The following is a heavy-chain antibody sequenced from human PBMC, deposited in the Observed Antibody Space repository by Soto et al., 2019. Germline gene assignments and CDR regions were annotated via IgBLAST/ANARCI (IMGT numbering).Heavy chain of an antibody. CDR2: INPYSGNT. D-gene: IGHD4-17*01. V-gene: IGHV1-18*01. CDR1: GYTFITYG. CDR3: AKNAVSGDYASHLDY. Sequence: QIHLVQSGPEVRKPGASVKLSCNTSGYTFITYGLTWVRQAPGEGLEWMGWINPYSGNTAFAEKFQDRITVTTDTSTDTAYMELEDLDSDDTAVYYCAKNAVSGDYASHLDYWGQGTLVAVST. J-gene: IGHJ4*02.